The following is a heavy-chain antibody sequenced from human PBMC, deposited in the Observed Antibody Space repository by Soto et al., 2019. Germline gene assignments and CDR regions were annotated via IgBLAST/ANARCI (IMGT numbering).Heavy chain of an antibody. V-gene: IGHV5-51*01. CDR2: IYPGDSDT. D-gene: IGHD2-21*01. Sequence: PGESLKISCKGSGYSFTSYWIGWVRQIPGKGLEWMGIIYPGDSDTRYSPSFQGQVTISADKSISTAYLQWSSLKASDTAMYYCARLAPYLYCGSPLYYYGMDVWGQGSTVPVSS. J-gene: IGHJ6*02. CDR3: ARLAPYLYCGSPLYYYGMDV. CDR1: GYSFTSYW.